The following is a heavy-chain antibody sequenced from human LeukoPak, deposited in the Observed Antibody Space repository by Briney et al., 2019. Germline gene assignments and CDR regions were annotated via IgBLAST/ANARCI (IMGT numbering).Heavy chain of an antibody. J-gene: IGHJ6*03. CDR3: ARSSAYCSGGSCYLSPQYYYYMDV. CDR1: GGSISSYY. CDR2: IYYGGIT. Sequence: ASETLSLTCTVSGGSISSYYWSWIPQPPGKGLEWIGYIYYGGITNYNPSLKSRVTISVDTSKNQFSLKLSSVTAADTAVYYCARSSAYCSGGSCYLSPQYYYYMDVWGKGTTVTVSS. D-gene: IGHD2-15*01. V-gene: IGHV4-59*01.